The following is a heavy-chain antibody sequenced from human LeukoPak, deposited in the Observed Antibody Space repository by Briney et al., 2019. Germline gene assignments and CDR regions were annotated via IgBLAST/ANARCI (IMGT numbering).Heavy chain of an antibody. CDR2: ISWNSGSI. V-gene: IGHV3-9*01. Sequence: LRLSCAASGFTLDDYAMHWVRQAPGKGLEWVSGISWNSGSIGYADSVKGRFTISRDNAKNSLYLQTNSLRAEDTALYYCAKSFPRWLQFALFDYWGQGTLVTVSS. CDR3: AKSFPRWLQFALFDY. CDR1: GFTLDDYA. D-gene: IGHD5-24*01. J-gene: IGHJ4*02.